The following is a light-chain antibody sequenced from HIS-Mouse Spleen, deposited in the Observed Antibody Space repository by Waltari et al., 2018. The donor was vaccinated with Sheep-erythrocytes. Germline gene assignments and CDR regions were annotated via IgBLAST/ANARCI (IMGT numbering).Light chain of an antibody. CDR3: QQYDNLT. CDR1: QDISNY. J-gene: IGKJ3*01. Sequence: DIQMTQSPSSLSASVGDRVTITCQASQDISNYLNWYQQKPGKAPKLLIYDASNLETGVPSRFSGSGSGTEFTFTISSLQPEDIATYYCQQYDNLTFGPGTKVDIK. CDR2: DAS. V-gene: IGKV1-33*01.